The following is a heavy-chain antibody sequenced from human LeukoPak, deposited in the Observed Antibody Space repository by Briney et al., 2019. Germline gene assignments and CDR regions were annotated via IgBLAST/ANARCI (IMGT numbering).Heavy chain of an antibody. D-gene: IGHD6-19*01. CDR2: IYYSGST. CDR3: ARQDSSGWEEDYYFDY. Sequence: SETLSLTCTVSGGSISSYYWSWIRQPPGKGLEWIGYIYYSGSTNYNPSLKSRVTISVDTSKNQFSLKLSSVTAADTAVYYCARQDSSGWEEDYYFDYWGQGTLVTVPS. V-gene: IGHV4-59*08. J-gene: IGHJ4*02. CDR1: GGSISSYY.